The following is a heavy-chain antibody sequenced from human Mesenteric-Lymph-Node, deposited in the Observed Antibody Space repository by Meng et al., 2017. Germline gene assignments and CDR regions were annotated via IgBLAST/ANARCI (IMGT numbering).Heavy chain of an antibody. J-gene: IGHJ4*02. Sequence: SETLSLTCAVYGGSFSGFYWSWIRQPPGKGLEWIGEINHSGSTNYNPSLKSRVTISVDTSKNQFSLKLSSVTAADTAVYYCARDRAPANWPEDWGQGTLVTVSS. D-gene: IGHD1-14*01. CDR2: INHSGST. CDR1: GGSFSGFY. V-gene: IGHV4-34*01. CDR3: ARDRAPANWPED.